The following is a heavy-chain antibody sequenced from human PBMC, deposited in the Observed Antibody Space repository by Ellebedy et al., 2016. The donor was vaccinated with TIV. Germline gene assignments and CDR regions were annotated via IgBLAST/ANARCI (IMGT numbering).Heavy chain of an antibody. CDR1: GFTFSSYA. CDR3: ARDTSWVSGGFDY. Sequence: GGSLRLXXAASGFTFSSYAMHWVRQAPGKGLEWVAVISYDGSNKYYADSVKGRFTISRDNSKNTLYLQMNSLRAEDTAVYYCARDTSWVSGGFDYWGQGTLVTVSS. D-gene: IGHD3-16*01. J-gene: IGHJ4*02. CDR2: ISYDGSNK. V-gene: IGHV3-30-3*01.